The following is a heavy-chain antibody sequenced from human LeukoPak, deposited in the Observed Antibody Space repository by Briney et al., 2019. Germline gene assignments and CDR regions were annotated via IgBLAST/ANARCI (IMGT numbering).Heavy chain of an antibody. CDR1: GDSIRSSSYY. J-gene: IGHJ4*02. CDR3: ARGGYYDILTGYSQGYNYYFDY. V-gene: IGHV4-39*07. D-gene: IGHD3-9*01. Sequence: SETLSLTCTVSGDSIRSSSYYWGWIRQPPGKGLEWIGEINHSGSTNYNPSLKSRVTISVDTSKNQFSLKLSSVTAADTAVYYCARGGYYDILTGYSQGYNYYFDYWGQGTLVTVSS. CDR2: INHSGST.